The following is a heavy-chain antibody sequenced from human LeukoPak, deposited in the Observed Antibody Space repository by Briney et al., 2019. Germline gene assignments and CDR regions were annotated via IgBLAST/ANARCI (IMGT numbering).Heavy chain of an antibody. CDR1: GYTFTNYY. V-gene: IGHV1-2*02. D-gene: IGHD2-15*01. J-gene: IGHJ5*02. CDR3: ARGYICSGGTCYSRLWFDP. Sequence: ASVKVSCKASGYTFTNYYMHWVRQAPGQGLEWMGWINPNNGSTKYVQKFQGRVTMTRDTSISTAYMQLSRLRSDDTAVYYCARGYICSGGTCYSRLWFDPWGQGTLVSVSS. CDR2: INPNNGST.